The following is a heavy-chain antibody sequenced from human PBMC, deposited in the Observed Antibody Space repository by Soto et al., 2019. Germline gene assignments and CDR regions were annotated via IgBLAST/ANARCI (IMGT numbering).Heavy chain of an antibody. J-gene: IGHJ6*02. CDR3: ARHYYDSSGYRFYYYYYYGMDV. Sequence: QVQLQESGPGLVKPSETLSLTCTVSGGSISSYYWSWIRQPPGKGLEWIGYIYYSGSTNYNPSLKSRVTISVDTSTNHFSLKLSSVTAADTAVYYCARHYYDSSGYRFYYYYYYGMDVWGQGTTVTVSS. V-gene: IGHV4-59*08. CDR1: GGSISSYY. CDR2: IYYSGST. D-gene: IGHD3-22*01.